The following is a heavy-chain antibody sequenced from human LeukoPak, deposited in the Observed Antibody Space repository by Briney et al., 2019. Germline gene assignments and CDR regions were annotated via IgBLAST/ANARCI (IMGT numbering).Heavy chain of an antibody. V-gene: IGHV4-59*08. Sequence: SETLSLTCTVSGGSISSYYWSWIRQPPGKGLEWIGYIYYSGSTNYNPSLKSRVTISVDTSKNQFSLKLSSVTAADTAVYYCARHAVDILTGYYRGYGMDVWGQGTTVTVSS. CDR1: GGSISSYY. D-gene: IGHD3-9*01. CDR2: IYYSGST. J-gene: IGHJ6*02. CDR3: ARHAVDILTGYYRGYGMDV.